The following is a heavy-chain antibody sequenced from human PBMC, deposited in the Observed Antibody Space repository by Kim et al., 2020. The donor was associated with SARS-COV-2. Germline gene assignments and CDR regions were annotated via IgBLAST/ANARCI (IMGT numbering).Heavy chain of an antibody. CDR2: ISGSGGST. CDR1: GFTFSSYA. V-gene: IGHV3-23*01. J-gene: IGHJ6*02. CDR3: AKDGRTDITIFGVVLSPFSDGMDV. Sequence: GGSLRLSCAASGFTFSSYAMSWVRQAPGKGLEWVSAISGSGGSTYYADSVKGRFTISRDNSKNTLYLQMNSLRAEDTAVYYCAKDGRTDITIFGVVLSPFSDGMDVWGQGTTVTVSS. D-gene: IGHD3-3*01.